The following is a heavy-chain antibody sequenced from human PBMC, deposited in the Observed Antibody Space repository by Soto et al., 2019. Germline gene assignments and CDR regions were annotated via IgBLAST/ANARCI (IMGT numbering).Heavy chain of an antibody. CDR2: INHSGST. J-gene: IGHJ5*02. CDR3: ARGGPYSGYVLSAVWFDP. Sequence: PSETLSLTCAVYGGSFSGYYWSWIRQPPGKGLEWIGEINHSGSTNYNPSLKSRVTISVDTSKNQFSLKLSSVTAADTAVYYCARGGPYSGYVLSAVWFDPWGRGTLVTVSS. CDR1: GGSFSGYY. D-gene: IGHD5-12*01. V-gene: IGHV4-34*01.